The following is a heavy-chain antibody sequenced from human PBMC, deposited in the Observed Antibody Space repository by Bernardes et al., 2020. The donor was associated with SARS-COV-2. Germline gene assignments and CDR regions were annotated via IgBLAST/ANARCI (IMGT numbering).Heavy chain of an antibody. D-gene: IGHD3-16*02. CDR3: AREEGDYIWGSYRPYFDY. CDR2: ISSSGSTI. Sequence: GGSLRLSCAASGFTFSSYEMNWVRQAPGKGLEWVSYISSSGSTIYYADSVKGRFTISRDNAKNSLYLQMNSLRAEDTAVYYCAREEGDYIWGSYRPYFDYWGQGTLVTVSS. V-gene: IGHV3-48*03. CDR1: GFTFSSYE. J-gene: IGHJ4*02.